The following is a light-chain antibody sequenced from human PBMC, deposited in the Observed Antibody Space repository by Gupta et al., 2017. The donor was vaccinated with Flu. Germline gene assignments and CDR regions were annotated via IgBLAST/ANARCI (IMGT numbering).Light chain of an antibody. Sequence: DIQVTPSPSSLSASLGDRVTITCRASQYIDRNLNWYQQKPGKAPRLLIYAASRLQSGVPPRFSGGGSGTDFTLTISSVQPEDFAAYYCQQSYSSPYTFGQGTSLDIK. J-gene: IGKJ2*01. CDR3: QQSYSSPYT. CDR1: QYIDRN. V-gene: IGKV1-39*01. CDR2: AAS.